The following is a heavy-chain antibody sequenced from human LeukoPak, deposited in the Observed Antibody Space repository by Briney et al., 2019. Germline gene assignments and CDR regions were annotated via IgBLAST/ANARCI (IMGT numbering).Heavy chain of an antibody. CDR3: ARVLLLGYSTNYYHGMDV. J-gene: IGHJ6*04. V-gene: IGHV1-69*06. Sequence: SVKVSCKASGGTFSSYAVSWVRQAPGQGLEWMGGIIPIFGTANYAQKFQGRVTITADKSTSTAYMELSSLRSEDTAVYYCARVLLLGYSTNYYHGMDVWGKGTTVTVSS. D-gene: IGHD6-13*01. CDR2: IIPIFGTA. CDR1: GGTFSSYA.